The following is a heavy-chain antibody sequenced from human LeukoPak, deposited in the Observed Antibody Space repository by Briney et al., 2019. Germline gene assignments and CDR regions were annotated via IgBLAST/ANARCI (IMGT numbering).Heavy chain of an antibody. V-gene: IGHV3-21*01. CDR2: ISSSSDYI. D-gene: IGHD5/OR15-5a*01. J-gene: IGHJ6*02. CDR3: ARSRSVSNYKGMDV. Sequence: GGSLRLSCPASGFTFSDYSMSWVRQAPGKGLEWVSSISSSSDYIYYADSVKGRFTISRDNARNSLYLQMNSLRAEDTAVYYCARSRSVSNYKGMDVWGQGTTVAVSS. CDR1: GFTFSDYS.